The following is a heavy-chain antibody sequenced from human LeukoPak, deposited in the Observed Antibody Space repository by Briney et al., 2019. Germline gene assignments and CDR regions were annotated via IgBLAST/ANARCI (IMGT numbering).Heavy chain of an antibody. D-gene: IGHD2-15*01. V-gene: IGHV1-8*01. CDR2: MNPNTGNT. CDR3: ARSLGYCGGGSCSQRRFFDY. J-gene: IGHJ4*02. Sequence: ASVKVSCKASGYTFISYDINWVRQAPGQGLEWMGWMNPNTGNTGYAQGFQGRVSMTRNTSTNTAYMGLNNLRSEDTAVYYCARSLGYCGGGSCSQRRFFDYWGQGTPVIVSS. CDR1: GYTFISYD.